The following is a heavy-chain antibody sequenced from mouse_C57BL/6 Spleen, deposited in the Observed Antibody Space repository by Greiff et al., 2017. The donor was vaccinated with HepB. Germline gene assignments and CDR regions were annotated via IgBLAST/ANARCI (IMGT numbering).Heavy chain of an antibody. CDR2: INPYNGGT. CDR1: GYTFTDYY. Sequence: VQLQQSGPVLVKPGASVKMSCKASGYTFTDYYMNWVKQSHGKSLEWIGVINPYNGGTSYNQKFKGKATLTVDKSSSTAYMELNSLTSEDSAVYYCARDSNYEGYYAMDYWGQGTSVTVSS. J-gene: IGHJ4*01. V-gene: IGHV1-19*01. CDR3: ARDSNYEGYYAMDY. D-gene: IGHD2-5*01.